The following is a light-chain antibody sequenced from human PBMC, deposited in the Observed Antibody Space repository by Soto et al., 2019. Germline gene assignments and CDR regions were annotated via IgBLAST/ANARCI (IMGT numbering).Light chain of an antibody. CDR1: QSVTSNY. CDR3: RQYDSSPLT. Sequence: EIVLTQSPGTLSLSPGERATLSCRASQSVTSNYLAWYQQKPGQAPRLLIYGASSRATGIPDRFSGSGSGTDFTLTISRLEPEDFAVYYCRQYDSSPLTFGQGTKVEIK. V-gene: IGKV3-20*01. J-gene: IGKJ1*01. CDR2: GAS.